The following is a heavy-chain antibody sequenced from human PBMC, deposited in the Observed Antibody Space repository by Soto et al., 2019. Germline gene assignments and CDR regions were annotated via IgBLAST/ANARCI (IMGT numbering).Heavy chain of an antibody. CDR1: AGSISSYY. V-gene: IGHV4-59*01. D-gene: IGHD1-26*01. J-gene: IGHJ4*02. CDR3: AREHTVGQIDY. CDR2: IFYSGAT. Sequence: ETLSLTCTVSAGSISSYYWSWVRQPPGKGLEWIGYIFYSGATNYNPSLESRVTISIDTSKNQFSLRLTPVTAADTAVYYCAREHTVGQIDYWGQGVLVTVSS.